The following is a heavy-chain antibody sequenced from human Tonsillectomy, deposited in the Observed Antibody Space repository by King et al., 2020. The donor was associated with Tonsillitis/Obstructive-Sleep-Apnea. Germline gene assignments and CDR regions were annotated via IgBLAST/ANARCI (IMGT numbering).Heavy chain of an antibody. CDR3: ERGTTETAFDI. J-gene: IGHJ3*02. CDR2: INHGGST. D-gene: IGHD4-17*01. Sequence: VQLQQWGAGLLKPSETLSLTCAVYGGSFSGYYWTWIRQSARKGLEWIGEINHGGSTSHDPSLTGRVTISVDTSKNQISLNLNSVTAADTAVYYCERGTTETAFDIWGQGTMVTVSS. CDR1: GGSFSGYY. V-gene: IGHV4-34*01.